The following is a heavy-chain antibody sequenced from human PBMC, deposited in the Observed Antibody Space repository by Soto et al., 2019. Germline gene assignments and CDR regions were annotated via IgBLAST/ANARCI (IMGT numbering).Heavy chain of an antibody. Sequence: GESLKISCKGSGYSFTSYWIGWVRQMPGKGLEWMGIIYPGDSDTRYSPSFQGQVTISADKSISTAYLQWSSLKASDTAMYYCARQCAIAVAGGVFDPWGQGTLVTVSS. CDR2: IYPGDSDT. CDR3: ARQCAIAVAGGVFDP. D-gene: IGHD6-19*01. CDR1: GYSFTSYW. V-gene: IGHV5-51*01. J-gene: IGHJ5*02.